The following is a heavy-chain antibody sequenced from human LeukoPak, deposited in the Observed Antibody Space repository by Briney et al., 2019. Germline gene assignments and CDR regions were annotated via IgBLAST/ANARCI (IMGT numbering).Heavy chain of an antibody. CDR3: TTENRITIFGVVIRMASDY. V-gene: IGHV3-15*01. J-gene: IGHJ4*02. D-gene: IGHD3-3*01. Sequence: GGSLRLSCAASGFTFSNAWMSWVRQAPGEGLEWVGRIKSKTDGGTTDYAAPVKGRFTISRDDSKTTLYLQMNSLKTEDTAVYYCTTENRITIFGVVIRMASDYWGQGTLVTVSS. CDR1: GFTFSNAW. CDR2: IKSKTDGGTT.